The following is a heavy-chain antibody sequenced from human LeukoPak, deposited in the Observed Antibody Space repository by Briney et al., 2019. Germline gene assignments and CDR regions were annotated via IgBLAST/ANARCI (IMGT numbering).Heavy chain of an antibody. Sequence: ASVKVSCKASGYTFTGYYMHWVRQAPGQGLEWRGGINPNSGGTNYAQKFQGRVTMTRDTSISTAYMELSRLRSDDTAVYYCARERTLTSCYDYWGQGTLVTVSS. CDR3: ARERTLTSCYDY. V-gene: IGHV1-2*02. D-gene: IGHD2-15*01. CDR1: GYTFTGYY. J-gene: IGHJ4*02. CDR2: INPNSGGT.